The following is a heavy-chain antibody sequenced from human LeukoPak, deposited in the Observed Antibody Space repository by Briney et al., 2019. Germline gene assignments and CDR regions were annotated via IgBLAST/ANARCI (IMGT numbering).Heavy chain of an antibody. CDR2: IYYSGST. CDR1: GGSISSYY. V-gene: IGHV4-59*01. Sequence: PSETLSLTCTVSGGSISSYYWSWIRQPPGKGLEWIGYIYYSGSTNYNPSLKSRVTISVDTSKNQFSLKLSSVTAADTAVYYCARDYRSGGSCYSDYWGQGTLVTVSS. CDR3: ARDYRSGGSCYSDY. D-gene: IGHD2-15*01. J-gene: IGHJ4*02.